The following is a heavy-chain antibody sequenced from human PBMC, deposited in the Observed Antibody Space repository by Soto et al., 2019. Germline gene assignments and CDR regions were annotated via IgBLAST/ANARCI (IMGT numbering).Heavy chain of an antibody. CDR2: INAGNGNT. V-gene: IGHV1-3*01. J-gene: IGHJ4*02. CDR3: ARDPWGYCSSTSCYVGLFDY. Sequence: QVQLVQSGAEVKKPGASVKVSCKASGYTFTSYAMHWVRQAPGQRLEWMGWINAGNGNTKYSQKFQGRVTITRDTSASTAYMELSSLRSEDTAVYYCARDPWGYCSSTSCYVGLFDYWGQGTLVTVSS. CDR1: GYTFTSYA. D-gene: IGHD2-2*01.